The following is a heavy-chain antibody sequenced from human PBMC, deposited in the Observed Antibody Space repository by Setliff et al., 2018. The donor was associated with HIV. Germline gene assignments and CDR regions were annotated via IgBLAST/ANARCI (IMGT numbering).Heavy chain of an antibody. D-gene: IGHD3-10*02. V-gene: IGHV4-61*02. CDR3: ARVFGPFDY. Sequence: PSETLSLTCTVSGGSISTGVYYWSWIRQPADKALEWIGRISASGSTSYNPSLKSRVTISVDTSKNQFSLKLSSVTAADTAVYYCARVFGPFDYWGQGTLVTVSS. J-gene: IGHJ4*02. CDR2: ISASGST. CDR1: GGSISTGVYY.